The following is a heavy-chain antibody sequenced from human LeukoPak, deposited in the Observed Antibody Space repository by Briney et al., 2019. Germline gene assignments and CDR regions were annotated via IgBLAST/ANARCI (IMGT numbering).Heavy chain of an antibody. Sequence: GASVKVSCKASGGTFSSYAISWVRQAPGQGLEWMGGIIPIFGTANYAQKFQGRVTITTDESTSTAYMELSSLRSEDTAVYYCARDRGRRKWFQGLDPWGQGTLVTVSS. J-gene: IGHJ5*01. CDR1: GGTFSSYA. CDR2: IIPIFGTA. D-gene: IGHD3-22*01. V-gene: IGHV1-69*05. CDR3: ARDRGRRKWFQGLDP.